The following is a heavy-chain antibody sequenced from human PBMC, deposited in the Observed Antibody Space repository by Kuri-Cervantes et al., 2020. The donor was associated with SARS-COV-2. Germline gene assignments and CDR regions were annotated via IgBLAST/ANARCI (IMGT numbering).Heavy chain of an antibody. CDR3: ARNVKYRQPYYYMDV. D-gene: IGHD6-6*01. J-gene: IGHJ6*03. CDR1: GYSISSGYY. CDR2: IYHSGST. V-gene: IGHV4-38-2*01. Sequence: GSLRLSCAVSGYSISSGYYWGWIRQPPGKGLEWIGSIYHSGSTYYNPSLKSRVTISVGTSKNQFSLKLSSVTAADAAVYYCARNVKYRQPYYYMDVWGKGTTVTVSS.